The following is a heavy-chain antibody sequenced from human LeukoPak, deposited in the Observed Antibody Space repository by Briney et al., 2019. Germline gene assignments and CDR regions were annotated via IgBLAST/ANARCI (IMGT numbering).Heavy chain of an antibody. J-gene: IGHJ3*02. CDR1: GFTFSSYG. CDR2: VRYDGSNK. CDR3: AKQQYSSGWSGRFDAFDI. D-gene: IGHD6-19*01. V-gene: IGHV3-30*02. Sequence: PGGSLRLSCAASGFTFSSYGMHWVRQAPGKGLEWVAFVRYDGSNKYYADSVKGRFTISRDNSKNTLYLQMNSLRAEDTAVYYCAKQQYSSGWSGRFDAFDIWGQGTMVTVSS.